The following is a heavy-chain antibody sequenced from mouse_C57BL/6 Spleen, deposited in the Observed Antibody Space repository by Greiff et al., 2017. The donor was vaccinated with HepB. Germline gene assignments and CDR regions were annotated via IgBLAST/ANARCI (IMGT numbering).Heavy chain of an antibody. D-gene: IGHD2-1*01. CDR1: GYSITSGYY. CDR3: ASTFSYAMDY. Sequence: EVQLQQSGPGLVKPSQSLSLTCSVTGYSITSGYYWNWIRQFPGNKLEWMGYISYDGSNNYNPSLKNRISITRDTSKNQFFLKLNSVTTEDTATYYCASTFSYAMDYWGQGPSVTVAS. CDR2: ISYDGSN. V-gene: IGHV3-6*01. J-gene: IGHJ4*01.